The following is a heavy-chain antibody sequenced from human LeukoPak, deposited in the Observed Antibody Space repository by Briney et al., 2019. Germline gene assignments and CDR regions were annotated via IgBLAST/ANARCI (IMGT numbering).Heavy chain of an antibody. Sequence: GGSLRLSCAASGFTFSSYAMSWVRQAPGKGLEWVSAISGSGGSTYYADSVKGRFTISRDNSKNTLHLQMNSLRAEDTAVYYCAKEAYCGGDCSYAEYFQHWGQGTLVTVSS. CDR1: GFTFSSYA. V-gene: IGHV3-23*01. CDR2: ISGSGGST. J-gene: IGHJ1*01. D-gene: IGHD2-21*02. CDR3: AKEAYCGGDCSYAEYFQH.